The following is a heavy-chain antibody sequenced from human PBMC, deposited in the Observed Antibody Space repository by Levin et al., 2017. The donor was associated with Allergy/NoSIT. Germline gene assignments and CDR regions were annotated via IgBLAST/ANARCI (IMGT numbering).Heavy chain of an antibody. V-gene: IGHV1-2*06. CDR3: ARETYDILTGYYPSRVHYFDY. CDR1: GYTFTGYY. D-gene: IGHD3-9*01. CDR2: INPNSGGT. Sequence: PAASVKVSCKASGYTFTGYYMHWVRQAPGQGLEWMGRINPNSGGTNYAQKFQGRVTMTRDTSITTTYMELSRLRSDDTAVYYCARETYDILTGYYPSRVHYFDYWGQGTLVTVSS. J-gene: IGHJ4*02.